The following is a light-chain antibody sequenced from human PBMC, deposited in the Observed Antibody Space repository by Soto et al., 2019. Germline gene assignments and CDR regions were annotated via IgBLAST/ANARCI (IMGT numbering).Light chain of an antibody. CDR1: SSNIGAGYD. V-gene: IGLV1-40*01. CDR3: QSYDSSLSGYV. CDR2: GNS. J-gene: IGLJ1*01. Sequence: QAVVTQPPSVSGAPGQRVTISCTGSSSNIGAGYDVHWYQQRPVTAPKLLIYGNSNRPSGVPDRFSGSKTGTSASLALTGHQAEDAADYSCQSYDSSLSGYVFGTGTKLTVL.